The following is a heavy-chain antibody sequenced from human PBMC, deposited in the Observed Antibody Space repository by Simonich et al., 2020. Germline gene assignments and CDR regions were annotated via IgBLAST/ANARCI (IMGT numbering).Heavy chain of an antibody. Sequence: QVQLVESGGGVVQPGRSLRLSCAASGFTFSSYGMHWVRQAPGKGLEWVAVIWYDGSNKYYADSVKGRFTITRDNSKNTLYLQMNSLRAEDTAVYYCARGWTIYWYFDLWGRGTLVTVSS. D-gene: IGHD2-21*01. CDR2: IWYDGSNK. CDR1: GFTFSSYG. CDR3: ARGWTIYWYFDL. V-gene: IGHV3-33*08. J-gene: IGHJ2*01.